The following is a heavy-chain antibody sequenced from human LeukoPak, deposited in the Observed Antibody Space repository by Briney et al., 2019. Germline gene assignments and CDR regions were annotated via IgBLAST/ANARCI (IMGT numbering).Heavy chain of an antibody. CDR2: INHSGST. J-gene: IGHJ4*02. D-gene: IGHD3-22*01. CDR3: ARGPYYYDSSGHGYYFDY. Sequence: ETLSLTCAVYGGSFSGYYWSWIRQPPGKGLEWIGEINHSGSTNYNPSLKSRVTISVVTSKYQFSLNLSSVTAADTAVYYCARGPYYYDSSGHGYYFDYWGQGTLVTVSS. CDR1: GGSFSGYY. V-gene: IGHV4-34*01.